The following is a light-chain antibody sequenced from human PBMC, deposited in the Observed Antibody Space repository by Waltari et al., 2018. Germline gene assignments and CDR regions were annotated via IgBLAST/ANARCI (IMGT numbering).Light chain of an antibody. V-gene: IGLV2-11*01. Sequence: QSALTQPRSVSGSPGQSVTIFCTGTRSDIGGHNDVSWYQQHPGKAPKVMIYDVSKRPSGVPDRVSGSKSDSTASLTRSGLQADDEADYYCCAYAGSYILLFGGGTKLTVL. CDR3: CAYAGSYILL. J-gene: IGLJ3*02. CDR2: DVS. CDR1: RSDIGGHND.